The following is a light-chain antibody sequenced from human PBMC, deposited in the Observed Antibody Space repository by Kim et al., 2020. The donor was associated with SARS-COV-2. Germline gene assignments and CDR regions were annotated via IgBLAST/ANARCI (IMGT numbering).Light chain of an antibody. Sequence: AAEGRRITMACQTNKSSSNWVAWYQQKPRKAHKLLVDDASNMESGVPARCSGSGSGTEFTIIISSLQPDDLTTYHSQQYNSYSRTYGQGTKVDIK. J-gene: IGKJ1*01. CDR2: DAS. CDR1: KSSSNW. V-gene: IGKV1-5*01. CDR3: QQYNSYSRT.